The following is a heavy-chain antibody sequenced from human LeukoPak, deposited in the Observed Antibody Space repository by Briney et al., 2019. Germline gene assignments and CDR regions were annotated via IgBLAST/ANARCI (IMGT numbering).Heavy chain of an antibody. CDR3: ARDLVTVTKGFDI. J-gene: IGHJ3*02. V-gene: IGHV4-59*11. CDR1: GDSFSNHY. D-gene: IGHD4-17*01. CDR2: ISHIGRT. Sequence: SETLSLTCAVSGDSFSNHYWTWIRQSPGTGLEWIGYISHIGRTNYNPSLKSRVTISIDTSKNQFSLKLRSVTAADTAVYYCARDLVTVTKGFDIWGQGTMVSVSS.